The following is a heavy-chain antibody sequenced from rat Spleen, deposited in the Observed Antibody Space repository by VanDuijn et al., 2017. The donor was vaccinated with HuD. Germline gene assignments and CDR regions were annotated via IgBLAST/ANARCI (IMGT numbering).Heavy chain of an antibody. Sequence: EVQLVESGGGLVQPGRSLKLSCAASGFTFSDYAMNWTRQAPTKGLEWVAAISNSGGSTYYPDSVKGRFTISRDNAQNTLYLQMNSLRSEDTATYYCTREGNSGYDYWGQGVMVTVSS. CDR2: ISNSGGST. CDR1: GFTFSDYA. D-gene: IGHD4-3*01. CDR3: TREGNSGYDY. V-gene: IGHV5-19*01. J-gene: IGHJ2*01.